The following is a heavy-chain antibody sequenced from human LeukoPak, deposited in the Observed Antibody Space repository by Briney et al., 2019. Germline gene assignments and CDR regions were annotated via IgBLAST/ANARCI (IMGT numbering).Heavy chain of an antibody. V-gene: IGHV3-23*01. Sequence: GGSLRLSCAASGFTFSNYGMSWGRQAPGKGLEWVSTISVSGISTHYSDSVKGRFTISRDNSKNTLYLQMNSLRAEDTAVYYCARRAGAYSHPYDYWGQGTLVTVSS. CDR2: ISVSGIST. CDR3: ARRAGAYSHPYDY. D-gene: IGHD4/OR15-4a*01. J-gene: IGHJ4*02. CDR1: GFTFSNYG.